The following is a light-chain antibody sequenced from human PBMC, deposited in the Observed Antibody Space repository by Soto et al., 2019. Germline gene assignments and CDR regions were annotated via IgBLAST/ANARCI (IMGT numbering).Light chain of an antibody. CDR1: SSNIATNT. Sequence: QLVLTQPPSTSGTPGQRVTISCSGSSSNIATNTVNWYQQLPGTAPKLLIYNNDQRPSGVPDRFSGSRSGTAASLAISGLQSDDEADYYCAAWDDSLNGVVFGGGTKLTVL. J-gene: IGLJ2*01. CDR3: AAWDDSLNGVV. CDR2: NND. V-gene: IGLV1-44*01.